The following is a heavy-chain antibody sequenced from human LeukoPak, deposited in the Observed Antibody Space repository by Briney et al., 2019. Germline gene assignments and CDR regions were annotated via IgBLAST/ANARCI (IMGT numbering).Heavy chain of an antibody. D-gene: IGHD3-16*02. CDR3: ARGGVIVRD. CDR1: GGSINSGTFY. J-gene: IGHJ4*02. CDR2: IYYSGST. V-gene: IGHV4-39*07. Sequence: PSETLSLTCTVSGGSINSGTFYWAWIRQPPGKGLEWIGSIYYSGSTFYNPSLKSRVTISLDTSKNQFSLKLSSVTAADTAVYYCARGGVIVRDWGQGTLVTVSS.